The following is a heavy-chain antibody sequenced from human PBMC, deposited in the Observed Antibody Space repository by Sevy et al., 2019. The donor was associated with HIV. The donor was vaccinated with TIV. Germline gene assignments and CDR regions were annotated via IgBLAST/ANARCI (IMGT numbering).Heavy chain of an antibody. CDR1: GFTFRSYA. D-gene: IGHD6-19*01. J-gene: IGHJ4*02. V-gene: IGHV3-23*01. CDR2: IIGSGDNT. Sequence: GGSLRLSCEASGFTFRSYAMSWVRQAPGKGMEWVSGIIGSGDNTYYAHSVKGRFTVSRDNSKNTLYVQMNSLRAEDTAVYYCAKGVSWLVLGGYFDYWGQGTPVTVSS. CDR3: AKGVSWLVLGGYFDY.